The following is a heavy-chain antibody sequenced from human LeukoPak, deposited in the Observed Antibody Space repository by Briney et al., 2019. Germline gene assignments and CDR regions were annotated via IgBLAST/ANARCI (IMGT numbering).Heavy chain of an antibody. D-gene: IGHD5-18*01. CDR2: ISYDGSNK. CDR1: GFTFSSYG. Sequence: GGSLRLSCAASGFTFSSYGMHWVRQAPGKGLEWVAVISYDGSNKYYADSVKGRSTISRDNSKNTLYLQMNSLRAEDTAVYYCAKDPGTAIGYYFDYWGQGTLVTVSS. V-gene: IGHV3-30*18. J-gene: IGHJ4*02. CDR3: AKDPGTAIGYYFDY.